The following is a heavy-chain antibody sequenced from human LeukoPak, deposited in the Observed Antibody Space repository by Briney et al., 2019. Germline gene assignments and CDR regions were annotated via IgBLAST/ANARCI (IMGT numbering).Heavy chain of an antibody. V-gene: IGHV4-59*05. D-gene: IGHD3-10*01. CDR2: IYYSGST. Sequence: PSETLSLTCTVSGGSISSYYWSWIRQPPGKGLEWIGSIYYSGSTYYNPSLKSRVTISVDTSKNQFSLKLSSVTAADTAVYYCARREVRGVISGGAFDIWGQGTMVTVSS. CDR1: GGSISSYY. J-gene: IGHJ3*02. CDR3: ARREVRGVISGGAFDI.